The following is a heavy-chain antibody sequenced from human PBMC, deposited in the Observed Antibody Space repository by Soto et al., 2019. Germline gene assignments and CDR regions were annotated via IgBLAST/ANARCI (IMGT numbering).Heavy chain of an antibody. J-gene: IGHJ4*02. CDR3: AVSGQLSGNFPY. V-gene: IGHV1-69*04. Sequence: GASVKVSCKASGYTFTSYGISWVRQAPGQGLEWMGRISPYIGIANYAQKFQGRVTITADKSTSTAYMELSSLRSEDTAVYYCAVSGQLSGNFPYWGQGTLVTVSS. D-gene: IGHD3-10*01. CDR2: ISPYIGIA. CDR1: GYTFTSYG.